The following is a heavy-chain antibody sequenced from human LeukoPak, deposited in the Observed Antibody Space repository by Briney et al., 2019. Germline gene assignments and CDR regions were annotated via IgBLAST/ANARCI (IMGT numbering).Heavy chain of an antibody. CDR3: ARKSYYDFWSGYYSTFDY. CDR1: GGSISSSSYY. CDR2: IYYSGST. D-gene: IGHD3-3*01. V-gene: IGHV4-39*01. Sequence: SETLSLTCTVSGGSISSSSYYWGWIRQPPGKGLEWIGSIYYSGSTYYNPSLKSRVTISVDTSKNQFSLKLSSVTAADMAVYYCARKSYYDFWSGYYSTFDYWGQGTLVTVSS. J-gene: IGHJ4*02.